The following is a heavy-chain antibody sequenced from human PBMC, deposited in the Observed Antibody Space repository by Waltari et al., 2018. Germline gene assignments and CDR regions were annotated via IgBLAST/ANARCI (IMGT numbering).Heavy chain of an antibody. CDR1: GVTFSSYA. CDR2: ILPIFGTA. D-gene: IGHD6-13*01. CDR3: ARNIAAAGTPLWWAFDI. J-gene: IGHJ3*02. Sequence: QVQLVQPGAEVKKPGSSVKVSCKAAGVTFSSYAISWVRQGLGQGLEWMGRILPIFGTANYAQKFQGRVTITADKSTSTAYMELSSLRSEDTAVYYCARNIAAAGTPLWWAFDIWGQGTMVTVSS. V-gene: IGHV1-69*08.